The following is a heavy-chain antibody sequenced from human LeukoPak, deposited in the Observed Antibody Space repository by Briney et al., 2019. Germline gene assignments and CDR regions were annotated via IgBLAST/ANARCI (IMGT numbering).Heavy chain of an antibody. V-gene: IGHV3-7*01. D-gene: IGHD3-10*01. J-gene: IGHJ5*02. CDR2: IKYERSEK. CDR1: GFTFTSYW. Sequence: GGSLRLSCAASGFTFTSYWISWVRQAPGKGLEWVANIKYERSEKYYVDSVKGRFTISRDNAKNALYLQMNSLRAEDTAVYYCARLHYGGFDPWGQGTLVTVSS. CDR3: ARLHYGGFDP.